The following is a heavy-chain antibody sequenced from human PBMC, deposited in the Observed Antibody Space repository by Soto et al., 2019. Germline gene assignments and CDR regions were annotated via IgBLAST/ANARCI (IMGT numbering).Heavy chain of an antibody. Sequence: QVQLVQSGAEVKKPGSSVKVSCKASGGTFSSYAISWVRQAPGQGLEWMGGIIPIFGTANYAQKFQGRVTITADESTSTAYMDLSSLRSEDTAVYYCARPRPIAARPNYYYGMDVWGQGTTVTVSS. J-gene: IGHJ6*02. D-gene: IGHD6-6*01. CDR1: GGTFSSYA. CDR3: ARPRPIAARPNYYYGMDV. V-gene: IGHV1-69*01. CDR2: IIPIFGTA.